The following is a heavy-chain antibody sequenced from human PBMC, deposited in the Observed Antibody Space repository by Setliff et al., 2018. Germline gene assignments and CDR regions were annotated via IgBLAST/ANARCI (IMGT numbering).Heavy chain of an antibody. CDR3: ARGRIQLWKYYFDY. CDR1: GGPVTRTTTF. V-gene: IGHV4-39*07. D-gene: IGHD5-18*01. J-gene: IGHJ4*02. Sequence: SETLSLTCTVSGGPVTRTTTFWGWVRQTPGKGLEWIGSTYDSGSTYYNPSLNSRVTISEDTSKNQFSLKLSSVTAADTAVYYCARGRIQLWKYYFDYWGQGTLVTVSS. CDR2: TYDSGST.